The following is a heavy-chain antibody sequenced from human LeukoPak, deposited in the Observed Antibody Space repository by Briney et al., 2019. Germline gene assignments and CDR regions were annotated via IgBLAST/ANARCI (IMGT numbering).Heavy chain of an antibody. CDR2: IYYSGST. CDR1: GGSISSYY. CDR3: ARRDFWSGYFDY. D-gene: IGHD3-3*01. V-gene: IGHV4-59*08. J-gene: IGHJ4*02. Sequence: SETLSLTCTVSGGSISSYYWSWIRQPPGKGLEWIGYIYYSGSTNYNPSLKSRVTISVDTSKNQFSLKLSSVNAADTAVYYCARRDFWSGYFDYWGQGTLVTVSS.